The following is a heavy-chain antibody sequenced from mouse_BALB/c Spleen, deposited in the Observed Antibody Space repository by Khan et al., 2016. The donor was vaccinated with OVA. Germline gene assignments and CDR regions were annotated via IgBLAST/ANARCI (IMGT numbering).Heavy chain of an antibody. CDR1: GYSITSDYA. J-gene: IGHJ2*01. D-gene: IGHD1-1*01. Sequence: EVQLVESGPGLVKPSQSLSLTCTVTGYSITSDYAWNWIRQFPGNKLEWMGYISYSGNTKYNPSLKSRVSITRDTSKNQFFLQLNSVTIEDTATYYCERIYGGDFDYWGQGTTLTVSS. V-gene: IGHV3-2*02. CDR2: ISYSGNT. CDR3: ERIYGGDFDY.